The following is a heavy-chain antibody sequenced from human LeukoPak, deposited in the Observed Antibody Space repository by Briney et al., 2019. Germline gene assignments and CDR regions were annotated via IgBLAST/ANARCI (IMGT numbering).Heavy chain of an antibody. CDR1: GFTFSSYW. CDR2: IKQDGSEK. Sequence: PGGSLRLSSAASGFTFSSYWMSWVRQAPGKGLEWVANIKQDGSEKYYVDSVKGRFTISRDNTKDSLYLQMNSLRAEDTSVYYCAKEGPQTSGGALDIWGQGTVVTVSS. J-gene: IGHJ3*02. CDR3: AKEGPQTSGGALDI. D-gene: IGHD1-26*01. V-gene: IGHV3-7*01.